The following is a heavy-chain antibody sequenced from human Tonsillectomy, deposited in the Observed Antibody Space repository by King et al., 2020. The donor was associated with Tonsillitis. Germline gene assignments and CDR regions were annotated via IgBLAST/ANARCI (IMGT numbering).Heavy chain of an antibody. CDR2: IYHSGST. V-gene: IGHV4-30-2*01. CDR1: GGSISSGGYS. D-gene: IGHD3-22*01. CDR3: ARAPYYYDSSGALDY. Sequence: LQLQESGSGLVKPSQTLSLTCAVSGGSISSGGYSWSWIRQPPGKGLEWIGYIYHSGSTYYNSSLKSRVTISVDRSKNQFSLKLSSVTAADTAVYYCARAPYYYDSSGALDYWGQGTLVTVSS. J-gene: IGHJ4*02.